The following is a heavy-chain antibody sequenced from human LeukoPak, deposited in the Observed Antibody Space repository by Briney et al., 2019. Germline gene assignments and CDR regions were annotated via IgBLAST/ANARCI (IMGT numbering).Heavy chain of an antibody. CDR1: GGSISRYY. CDR2: IYPSGNS. D-gene: IGHD2-21*01. J-gene: IGHJ3*02. V-gene: IGHV4-4*07. CDR3: ASYSANNAFHI. Sequence: PSETLSLTCTVSGGSISRYYWSWIRQSAGKGLEWIGRIYPSGNSNYNPSLKGRVTMSVDTSRNQFPLNLSSVTAADTAVYYCASYSANNAFHIWGQGTMVTVSS.